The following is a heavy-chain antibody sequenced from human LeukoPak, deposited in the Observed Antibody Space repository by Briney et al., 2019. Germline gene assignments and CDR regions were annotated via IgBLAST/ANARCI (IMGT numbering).Heavy chain of an antibody. J-gene: IGHJ4*02. V-gene: IGHV4-39*07. CDR2: IYYSGST. CDR3: ARDGNPFDY. CDR1: GGSISSSSYY. Sequence: SETLSLTCTVSGGSISSSSYYWGWIRQPPGRGLEWIGSIYYSGSTNYNPSLKSRVTISVDTSKNQFSLKLSSVTAADTAVYYCARDGNPFDYWGQGILVTVSS.